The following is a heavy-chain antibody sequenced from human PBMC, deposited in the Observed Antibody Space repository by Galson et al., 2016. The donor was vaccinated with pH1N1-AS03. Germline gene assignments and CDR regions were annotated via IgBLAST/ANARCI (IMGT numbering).Heavy chain of an antibody. J-gene: IGHJ3*02. D-gene: IGHD3-9*01. V-gene: IGHV6-1*01. CDR1: GDSVSSHIDA. CDR2: TYWRSKWYI. CDR3: SRGRYSGFDI. Sequence: CAISGDSVSSHIDAWNWIRHSPSRGLEWLGRTYWRSKWYIDYALSLKSRITINPDTSKNQISLQLTSMIPDATAVYYCSRGRYSGFDIWGQGAKITGSS.